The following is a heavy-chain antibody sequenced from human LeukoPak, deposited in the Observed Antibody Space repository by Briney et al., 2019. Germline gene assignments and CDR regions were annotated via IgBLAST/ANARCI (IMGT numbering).Heavy chain of an antibody. D-gene: IGHD3-22*01. CDR1: GGTFSSYA. CDR2: IIPIFGTA. V-gene: IGHV1-69*05. Sequence: GASVKVSCKASGGTFSSYAISWVRQAPGQGLEWMGRIIPIFGTANYAQKFQGRVTITTDESTSTAYMELSSLRSEDTAVYYCASGDSSGYYALYWGQGTLVTVSS. CDR3: ASGDSSGYYALY. J-gene: IGHJ4*02.